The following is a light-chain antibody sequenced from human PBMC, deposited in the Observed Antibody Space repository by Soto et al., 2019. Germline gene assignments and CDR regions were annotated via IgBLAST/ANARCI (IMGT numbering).Light chain of an antibody. CDR2: GAS. J-gene: IGKJ1*01. V-gene: IGKV3-20*01. CDR3: QQYGSSPRT. CDR1: QSVSSSD. Sequence: ENVLTQSPGIVSLSPGERATLSCRASQSVSSSDLAWYQQKAGQAPRLLIYGASSRATGIPDRFSGSGSGTDFTLTISRLEPKDFAVYYCQQYGSSPRTFGQGTKVEIK.